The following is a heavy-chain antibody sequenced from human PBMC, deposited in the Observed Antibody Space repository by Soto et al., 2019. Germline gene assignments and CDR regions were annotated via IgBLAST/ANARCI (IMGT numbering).Heavy chain of an antibody. CDR3: AKEGGSCSSTSCYGRVYY. J-gene: IGHJ4*02. D-gene: IGHD2-2*03. Sequence: EVQLLESGGGLVQPGGSLRLSCAASGFTFSSYAMSWVRQAPGKGLEWVSAISGSGGSTYYADSVKGRFTISRDNSQNTLYLQMNSLRAEDTAVYYCAKEGGSCSSTSCYGRVYYWGQGTLVTVSS. CDR1: GFTFSSYA. CDR2: ISGSGGST. V-gene: IGHV3-23*01.